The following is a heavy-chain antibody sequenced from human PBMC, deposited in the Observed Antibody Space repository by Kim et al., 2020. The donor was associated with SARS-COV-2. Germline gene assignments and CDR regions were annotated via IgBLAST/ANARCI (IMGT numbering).Heavy chain of an antibody. CDR3: ARGPTYYYGSDNWFDP. V-gene: IGHV4-59*09. J-gene: IGHJ5*02. D-gene: IGHD3-10*01. Sequence: SLKSRVTISVDTSKNQFSLKLSSVTAADTAVYYCARGPTYYYGSDNWFDPWGQGTLVTVSS.